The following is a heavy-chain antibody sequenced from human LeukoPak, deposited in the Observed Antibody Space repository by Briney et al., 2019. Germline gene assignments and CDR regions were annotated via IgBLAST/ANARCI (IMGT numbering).Heavy chain of an antibody. J-gene: IGHJ4*02. D-gene: IGHD5-18*01. Sequence: PGGPLRFSGAALGFTFSRYSMNWVRQGPGKGLDGVSSTSSRSSNIYYADPVKGRFTISGDNAKRPLYLQMNSLRAEDKAVYYCARASDLQLDLDYSRRGTLATVSS. CDR1: GFTFSRYS. V-gene: IGHV3-21*01. CDR2: TSSRSSNI. CDR3: ARASDLQLDLDY.